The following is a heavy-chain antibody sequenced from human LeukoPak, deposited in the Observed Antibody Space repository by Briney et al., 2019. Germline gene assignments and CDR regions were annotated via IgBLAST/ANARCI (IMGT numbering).Heavy chain of an antibody. J-gene: IGHJ6*03. CDR2: IKSKTDGGTT. CDR3: TKWDHMDV. D-gene: IGHD1-26*01. Sequence: RTLSSTAAGFTFGNACMSRISKDTGKGLEWVGRIKSKTDGGTTDYAAPVKGRFTISRDDSKNTLYLQMNSLKTEDTAVYYCTKWDHMDVWGKGTTVTVSS. V-gene: IGHV3-15*01. CDR1: GFTFGNAC.